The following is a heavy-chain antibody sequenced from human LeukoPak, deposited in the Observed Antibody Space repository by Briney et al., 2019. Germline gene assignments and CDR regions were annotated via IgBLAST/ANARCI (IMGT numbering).Heavy chain of an antibody. CDR1: GGSFSGYY. V-gene: IGHV4-34*01. CDR3: ASLKGSGSYLYYYYYYGMDV. CDR2: INHSGST. J-gene: IGHJ6*04. Sequence: NASETLSLTCAVYGGSFSGYYWSWIRKPPGKGLEWIGEINHSGSTNYNPSLKSRVTISVDTSKNQFSLKLSSVTAADTAVYYCASLKGSGSYLYYYYYYGMDVWGKGTTVTVSS. D-gene: IGHD3-10*01.